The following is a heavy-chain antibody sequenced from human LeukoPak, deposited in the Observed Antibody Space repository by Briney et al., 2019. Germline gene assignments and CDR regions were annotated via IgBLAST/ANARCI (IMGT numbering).Heavy chain of an antibody. J-gene: IGHJ3*02. Sequence: PGGPLRLSCAASGFTFSNAWMNWVRQAPGKGLEWVGRIKSKTDSGTPDYAAPVKGSFTISRDDSKNALYLQMNGLKTEDRAVDYCTTRRGDFDSWGQRTIV. V-gene: IGHV3-15*01. CDR2: IKSKTDSGTP. CDR1: GFTFSNAW. CDR3: TTRRGDFDS. D-gene: IGHD2-21*01.